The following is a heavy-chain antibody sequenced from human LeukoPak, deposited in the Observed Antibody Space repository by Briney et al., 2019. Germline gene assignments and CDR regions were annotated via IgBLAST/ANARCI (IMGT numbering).Heavy chain of an antibody. CDR1: GGSISXXXXX. J-gene: IGHJ5*02. D-gene: IGHD3-10*01. Sequence: LTCTVSGGSISXXXXXWSXXXXXXXKXXEXXGNXYYSGNTYNNPSLKSRVNISVDTSKNQLSLKVRSVTAADTAVYYCARMALRFGPXXXLWFDPWGQGTXXXVSS. CDR3: ARMALRFGPXXXLWFDP. CDR2: XYYSGNT. V-gene: IGHV4-30-4*01.